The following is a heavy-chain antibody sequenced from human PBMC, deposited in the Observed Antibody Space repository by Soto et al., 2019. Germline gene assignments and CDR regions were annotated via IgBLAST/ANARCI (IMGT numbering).Heavy chain of an antibody. J-gene: IGHJ4*02. V-gene: IGHV4-59*01. CDR3: ARILRDSQGWYHLDF. D-gene: IGHD6-19*01. Sequence: ETLSLTCAVSGGSIETFYWSWIRQPPGKGLEWIGYISNSGSANYNPSLESRVTISVDTAKNEFSLKLNSVTAADTATYYCARILRDSQGWYHLDFWGQGTLVTVSS. CDR1: GGSIETFY. CDR2: ISNSGSA.